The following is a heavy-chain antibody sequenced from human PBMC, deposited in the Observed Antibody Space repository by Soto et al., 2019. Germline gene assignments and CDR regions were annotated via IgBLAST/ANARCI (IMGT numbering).Heavy chain of an antibody. J-gene: IGHJ5*02. V-gene: IGHV4-59*01. CDR1: GGSISSYY. D-gene: IGHD3-10*01. Sequence: QVQLQESGPGLVKPSETLSLTCTVSGGSISSYYWSWIRQPPGKGLEWLGYIYYSGSTNYNPSLKSRVTVAVDTSKNQFSLKLSSVTAADTAVYYCASTYYYGSGSFNWFDPWGQGTLVTVSS. CDR2: IYYSGST. CDR3: ASTYYYGSGSFNWFDP.